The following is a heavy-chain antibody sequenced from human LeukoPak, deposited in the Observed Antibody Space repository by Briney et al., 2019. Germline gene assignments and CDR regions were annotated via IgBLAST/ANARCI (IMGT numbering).Heavy chain of an antibody. CDR2: INWNSDSI. D-gene: IGHD5-12*01. CDR1: GGSISSYD. CDR3: VTNGGGDSGYGNFDY. Sequence: LSLTCTVYGGSISSYDWSWIRQPAGKGLEWVSGINWNSDSIGYAVRGRFTISRDNAKNSLYLQMNSLRVEDTALYYCVTNGGGDSGYGNFDYWGQGTLVTVSS. V-gene: IGHV3-9*01. J-gene: IGHJ4*02.